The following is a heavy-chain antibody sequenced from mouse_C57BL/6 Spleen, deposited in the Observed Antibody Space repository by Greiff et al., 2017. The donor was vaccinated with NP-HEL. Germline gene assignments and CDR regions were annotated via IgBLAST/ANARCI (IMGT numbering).Heavy chain of an antibody. V-gene: IGHV1-50*01. CDR3: ARSYGNYRVDY. CDR1: GYTFTSYW. Sequence: QVQLKQPGAELVKPGASVKLSCKASGYTFTSYWMQWVKQRPGQGLEWIGEIDPSDSYTNYNQKFKGKATLTVDTSSSTAYMQLSSLTSEDSAVYYCARSYGNYRVDYWGQGTTLTVSS. CDR2: IDPSDSYT. J-gene: IGHJ2*01. D-gene: IGHD2-10*02.